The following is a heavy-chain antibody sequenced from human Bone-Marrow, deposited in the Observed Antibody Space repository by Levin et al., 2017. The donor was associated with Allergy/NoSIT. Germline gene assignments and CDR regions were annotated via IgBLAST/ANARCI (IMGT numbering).Heavy chain of an antibody. CDR2: IYYSGST. J-gene: IGHJ4*02. D-gene: IGHD4-17*01. V-gene: IGHV4-39*01. CDR1: GGSISSRSYS. CDR3: ASQPPGDGDYYFDY. Sequence: SETLSLTCSVSGGSISSRSYSWGWNRQPPGKGLEWIGSIYYSGSTYYNPSLKSRVTISVDTSKNQFSLKLSSVTAADTAVYYCASQPPGDGDYYFDYWGQGTLVTVSS.